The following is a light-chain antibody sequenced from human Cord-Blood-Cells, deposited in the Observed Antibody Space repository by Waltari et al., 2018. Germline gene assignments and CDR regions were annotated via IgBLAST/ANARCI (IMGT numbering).Light chain of an antibody. CDR1: QSIRSW. CDR3: QQYNSYWT. J-gene: IGKJ1*01. Sequence: DIQMTQSPSTLSASVGERVTITCRASQSIRSWLVWYQQKPGKAPKLLIYDASILESGVPSRFSGSGSGTEFTLTISSLQPDDFATYYCQQYNSYWTFGQGTKVEIK. V-gene: IGKV1-5*01. CDR2: DAS.